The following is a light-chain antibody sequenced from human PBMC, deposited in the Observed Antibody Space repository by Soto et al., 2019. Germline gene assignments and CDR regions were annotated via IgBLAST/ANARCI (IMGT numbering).Light chain of an antibody. Sequence: EIVLTQSPGSLSLSPGERATLSCRASQRVSSSDLAWYQQKPGQTPRLLIYATSSRAPGIPDRFSGSGSGTDFTLTISRLEPEDFAVYYCQQFGSSPLTFGGGTKVDIK. V-gene: IGKV3-20*01. CDR3: QQFGSSPLT. CDR1: QRVSSSD. J-gene: IGKJ4*01. CDR2: ATS.